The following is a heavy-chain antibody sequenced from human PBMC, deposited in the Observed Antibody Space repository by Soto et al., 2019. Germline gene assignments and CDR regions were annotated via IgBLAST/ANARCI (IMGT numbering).Heavy chain of an antibody. Sequence: SETLSLTCTVSGGSINNYYWSWIRQPPGKGLEFVGFIYYAGSTTYNPSLKSRVTISVDTSKNQFSLQLRSVTAADTAVYYCARLGGYYQTLDSWGQGT. CDR1: GGSINNYY. V-gene: IGHV4-59*08. D-gene: IGHD3-22*01. J-gene: IGHJ4*02. CDR2: IYYAGST. CDR3: ARLGGYYQTLDS.